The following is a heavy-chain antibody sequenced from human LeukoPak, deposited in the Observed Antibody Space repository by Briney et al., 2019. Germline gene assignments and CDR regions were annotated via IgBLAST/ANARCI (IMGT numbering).Heavy chain of an antibody. J-gene: IGHJ4*02. D-gene: IGHD6-13*01. V-gene: IGHV4-59*11. CDR1: GVSISSHY. Sequence: SETLSLTCTVSGVSISSHYWSWIRQPPGKGLEWIGYIYHSGSTNYNPSLTSRVTISVVTSKNQFSLKLNSVTAADTAVYYCARWWYGSGWFWGQGTLVTVSS. CDR3: ARWWYGSGWF. CDR2: IYHSGST.